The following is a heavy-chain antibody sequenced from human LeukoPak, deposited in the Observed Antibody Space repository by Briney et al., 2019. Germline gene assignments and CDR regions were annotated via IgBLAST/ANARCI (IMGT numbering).Heavy chain of an antibody. CDR3: ARGDDGGWYNYFDY. J-gene: IGHJ4*02. V-gene: IGHV3-7*01. CDR2: IKQDGSQK. D-gene: IGHD6-19*01. CDR1: GYW. Sequence: GGSLRLSCADFGYWMNWVRQAPGKGLEGVANIKQDGSQKQYEDSVKGRFTISKDNGKNLVYLEMNNLRVEDTAVYYCARGDDGGWYNYFDYWGQGTLVTVSS.